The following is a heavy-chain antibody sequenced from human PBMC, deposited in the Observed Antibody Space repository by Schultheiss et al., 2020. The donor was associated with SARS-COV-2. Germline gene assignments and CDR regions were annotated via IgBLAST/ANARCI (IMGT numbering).Heavy chain of an antibody. CDR2: IYTSGST. Sequence: SETLSLTCTVSGGSISSYYWSWIRQPPGKGLEWIGRIYTSGSTNYNPSLKSRVTMSVDTSKNQFSLKLSSVTAADTAVYYCARCSAEGLGGYYYYYYGMDVWGQGTTVTVSS. CDR3: ARCSAEGLGGYYYYYYGMDV. V-gene: IGHV4-4*07. J-gene: IGHJ6*02. CDR1: GGSISSYY. D-gene: IGHD2-15*01.